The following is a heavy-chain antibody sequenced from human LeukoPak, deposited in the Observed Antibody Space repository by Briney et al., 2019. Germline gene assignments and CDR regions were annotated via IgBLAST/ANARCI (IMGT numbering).Heavy chain of an antibody. D-gene: IGHD3-9*01. CDR3: AKDLAHFDWLLPSDY. Sequence: PGGSLRLSCAASGFTFSSYGMHWVRQAPGKGLEWAAFIRYDGSNKYYADSVKGRFTISRDNSKNTLYLQMNSLRAEDTAVYYCAKDLAHFDWLLPSDYWGQGTLVTVSS. V-gene: IGHV3-30*02. CDR1: GFTFSSYG. CDR2: IRYDGSNK. J-gene: IGHJ4*02.